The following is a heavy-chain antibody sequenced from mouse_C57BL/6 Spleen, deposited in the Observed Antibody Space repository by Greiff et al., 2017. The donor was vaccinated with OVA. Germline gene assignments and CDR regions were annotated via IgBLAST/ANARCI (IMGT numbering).Heavy chain of an antibody. CDR3: ARLGYYDYDESYFDY. D-gene: IGHD2-4*01. V-gene: IGHV1-55*01. Sequence: VQLQQPGAELVKPGASVKMSCKASGYTFTSYWITWVKQRPGQGLEWIGDIYPGSGSTNYNEKFKSKATLTVDTSSSTAYMQLSSLTSEDSAVYYCARLGYYDYDESYFDYWGQGTTLTFSS. J-gene: IGHJ2*01. CDR2: IYPGSGST. CDR1: GYTFTSYW.